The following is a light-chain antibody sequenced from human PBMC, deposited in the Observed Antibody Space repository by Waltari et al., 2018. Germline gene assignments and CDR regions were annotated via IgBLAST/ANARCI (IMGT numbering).Light chain of an antibody. V-gene: IGKV4-1*01. Sequence: DIVMTQSPDSLAVSLGERATINCKSSQSVLYSSNNKNYLAWYKQKPGQPPKLLIYWASTRESGVPDRFSGSGSGTDFTLTIGGLQAEDVAIYYCQHYYSPPYTFGQGTKLEIK. J-gene: IGKJ2*01. CDR1: QSVLYSSNNKNY. CDR2: WAS. CDR3: QHYYSPPYT.